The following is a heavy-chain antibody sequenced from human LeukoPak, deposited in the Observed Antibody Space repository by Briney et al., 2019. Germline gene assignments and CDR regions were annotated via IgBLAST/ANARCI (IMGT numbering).Heavy chain of an antibody. V-gene: IGHV3-53*01. CDR1: GFTVSSNY. CDR3: AKYAVITYYFDY. CDR2: IYSGGST. Sequence: GGSLRLSCAASGFTVSSNYMSWVRQAPGKGLEWVSVIYSGGSTYYADSVKGRFTISRDNSKNTLYLQMNSLRAEDTAVYYCAKYAVITYYFDYWGQGTLVTVSS. J-gene: IGHJ4*02. D-gene: IGHD3-22*01.